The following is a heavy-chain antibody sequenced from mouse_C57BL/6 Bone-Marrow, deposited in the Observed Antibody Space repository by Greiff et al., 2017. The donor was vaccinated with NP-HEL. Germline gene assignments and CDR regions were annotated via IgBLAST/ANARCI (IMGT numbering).Heavy chain of an antibody. CDR2: INYDGSST. CDR3: ARVITTVVARNYFDY. CDR1: GFTFSDYY. Sequence: EVKLMESEGGLVQPGRSMKLSCTASGFTFSDYYMAWVRQVPEKGLEWVANINYDGSSTYYLDSLKSRFIISRDNAKNILYLQMSSLKSEDTATYYCARVITTVVARNYFDYWGQGTTLTVSS. D-gene: IGHD1-1*01. V-gene: IGHV5-16*01. J-gene: IGHJ2*01.